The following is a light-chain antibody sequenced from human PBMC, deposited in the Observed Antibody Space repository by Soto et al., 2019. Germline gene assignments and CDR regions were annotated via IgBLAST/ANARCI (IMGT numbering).Light chain of an antibody. J-gene: IGKJ5*01. CDR3: QQRNSYPLT. CDR2: TAS. CDR1: QGISSY. V-gene: IGKV1-9*01. Sequence: DIPLTQSPSFLSASVGDRVTITCRASQGISSYLAWYQQKPGKAPNLLIRTASTLQSGVPSRFSGSGSGTEFTLTISIQQPEDFATYYCQQRNSYPLTFGQGTRLEIK.